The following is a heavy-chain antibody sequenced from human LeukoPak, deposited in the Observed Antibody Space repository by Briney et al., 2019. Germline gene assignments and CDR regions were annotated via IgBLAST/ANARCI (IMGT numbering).Heavy chain of an antibody. J-gene: IGHJ4*02. Sequence: SETLSLTCTVSGGSISNGDHYWSWIRQHPGKGLEWIGHIYYSGSTYYNPSLKSRGIISVDRSKNQFSLKLSSVTAADTAVYYCARRNTAMVFDYWGQGTLVTVSS. V-gene: IGHV4-30-4*08. D-gene: IGHD5-18*01. CDR3: ARRNTAMVFDY. CDR2: IYYSGST. CDR1: GGSISNGDHY.